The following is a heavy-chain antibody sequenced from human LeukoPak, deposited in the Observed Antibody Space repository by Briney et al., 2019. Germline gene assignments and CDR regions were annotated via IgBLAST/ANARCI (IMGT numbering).Heavy chain of an antibody. D-gene: IGHD1-26*01. CDR1: GGTFSSYA. Sequence: GASVKASCKASGGTFSSYAISWVRQAPGQGLEWMGGIIPIFGTANYAQKFQGRVTITADESTSTAYMELSSLRSEDTAVYYCARSPSGSYSSPLDPGFDYWGQGTLVTVSS. J-gene: IGHJ4*02. CDR3: ARSPSGSYSSPLDPGFDY. CDR2: IIPIFGTA. V-gene: IGHV1-69*13.